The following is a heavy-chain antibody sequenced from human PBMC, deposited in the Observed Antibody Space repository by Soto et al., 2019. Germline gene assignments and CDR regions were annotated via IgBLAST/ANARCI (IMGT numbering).Heavy chain of an antibody. CDR2: IYYSGST. J-gene: IGHJ6*02. V-gene: IGHV4-31*03. CDR3: ARDSISARDYYYGMDV. D-gene: IGHD6-6*01. CDR1: GGSISSGGYY. Sequence: SETLSLTCTVSGGSISSGGYYWSWIRQHPGKGLEWIGYIYYSGSTYYNPSLKSRVTISVDTSKNQFSLKLSSVTAADTAVYYCARDSISARDYYYGMDVWGQGNTVTVSS.